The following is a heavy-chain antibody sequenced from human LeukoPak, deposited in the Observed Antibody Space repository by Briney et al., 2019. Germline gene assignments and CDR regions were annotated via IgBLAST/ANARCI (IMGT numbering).Heavy chain of an antibody. CDR3: ARGSPDYGSGSYLGDWFDP. CDR1: GGSISSGGYS. J-gene: IGHJ5*02. D-gene: IGHD3-10*01. CDR2: IYHSGST. Sequence: PSETLSLTCAVSGGSISSGGYSWSWIRQPPGKGLEWIGYIYHSGSTYYNPSLKSRVTISVDRSKNQFSLKLSSVTAADTAVYYCARGSPDYGSGSYLGDWFDPWGQGTPVTVSS. V-gene: IGHV4-30-2*01.